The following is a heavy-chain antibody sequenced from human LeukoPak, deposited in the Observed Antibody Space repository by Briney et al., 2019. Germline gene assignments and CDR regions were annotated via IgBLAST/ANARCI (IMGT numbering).Heavy chain of an antibody. D-gene: IGHD3-22*01. J-gene: IGHJ4*02. V-gene: IGHV3-21*01. CDR3: AREHSGGGNYYDSSGYYRSFDY. CDR1: GFTFSSYS. Sequence: SGGSLRLSCAPSGFTFSSYSMNWVRQAPGKGLEWVSYISSSRSYIYYADSVKGRFTISRDNAKNSLYLQMSSLRVEDTAVYYCAREHSGGGNYYDSSGYYRSFDYWGQGTPATVSS. CDR2: ISSSRSYI.